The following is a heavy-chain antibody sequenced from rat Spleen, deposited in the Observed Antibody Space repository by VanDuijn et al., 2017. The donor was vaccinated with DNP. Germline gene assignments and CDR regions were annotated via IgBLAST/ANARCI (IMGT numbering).Heavy chain of an antibody. V-gene: IGHV5S13*01. CDR1: RFTFNSYW. Sequence: EVQLVESGGGLVQPGRSLKLSCAASRFTFNSYWMAWIRQAPRKGLEWVASISPSGGNTYYRDSVKGRFTISRDNTKDTQYLQMDSLRSEDTATYYCATSPGPNWFAYWGQGTLVTVSS. J-gene: IGHJ3*01. CDR2: ISPSGGNT. D-gene: IGHD1-4*01. CDR3: ATSPGPNWFAY.